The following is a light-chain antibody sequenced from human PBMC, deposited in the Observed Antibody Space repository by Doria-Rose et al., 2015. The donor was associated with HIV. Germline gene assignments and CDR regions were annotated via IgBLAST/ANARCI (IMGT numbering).Light chain of an antibody. J-gene: IGKJ1*01. V-gene: IGKV3-20*01. CDR2: DGS. CDR1: QSFSSTY. CDR3: HQYGTSWT. Sequence: QSPGTLSLSPGERATLSCRASQSFSSTYLAWYQQKPGQAPSLLIYDGSTRATGIPDRFSASGSGADFTLTINRLEAEDFAPYYCHQYGTSWTFGQGTKVEI.